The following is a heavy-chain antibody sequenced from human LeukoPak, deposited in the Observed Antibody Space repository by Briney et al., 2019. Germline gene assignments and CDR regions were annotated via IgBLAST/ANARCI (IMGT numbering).Heavy chain of an antibody. Sequence: GGSLRLSCAASGFTFSSYAMSWVRQAPGKGLEWVSAISGSGGSTYYADSVKGRFTISRDNSRNTLYLQMNSLRAEDTAVYYCAKDDAWLRFGEWSQGTLVTVSS. CDR2: ISGSGGST. CDR1: GFTFSSYA. D-gene: IGHD3-10*01. CDR3: AKDDAWLRFGE. V-gene: IGHV3-23*01. J-gene: IGHJ4*02.